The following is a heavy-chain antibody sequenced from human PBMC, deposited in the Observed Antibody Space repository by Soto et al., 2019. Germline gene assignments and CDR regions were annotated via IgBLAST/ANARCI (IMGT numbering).Heavy chain of an antibody. V-gene: IGHV4-61*08. CDR2: IYYRGTT. CDR1: GGSVYSGDYF. J-gene: IGHJ4*02. CDR3: ARRLSSGWLDY. Sequence: SETLSLTCTVSGGSVYSGDYFWSWIRQPPGKGLEWIGYIYYRGTTNYNPSLKSRVTISVDTSKNQFSVNLSSVTAADTAVYYCARRLSSGWLDYWGQGTLVTVSS. D-gene: IGHD6-19*01.